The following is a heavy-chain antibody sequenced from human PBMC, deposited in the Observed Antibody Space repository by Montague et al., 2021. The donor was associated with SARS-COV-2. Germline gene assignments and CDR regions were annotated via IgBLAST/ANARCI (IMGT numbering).Heavy chain of an antibody. CDR1: GYSISSGYY. J-gene: IGHJ4*02. V-gene: IGHV4-38-2*02. CDR3: ARDVRYYDFWSGRAQTSPDY. CDR2: IYHSGST. D-gene: IGHD3-3*01. Sequence: SETLSLTCTVSGYSISSGYYWGWIRQPPGKGLEWIGSIYHSGSTYYNLSLKSRVTISVDTSKNQFSLKLSSVTAADTAVYYCARDVRYYDFWSGRAQTSPDYWGQGTLVTVSS.